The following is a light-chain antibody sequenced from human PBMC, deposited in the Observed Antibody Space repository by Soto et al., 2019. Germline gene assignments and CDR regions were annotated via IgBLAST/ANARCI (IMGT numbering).Light chain of an antibody. Sequence: IVLTHSPGTLSFSPGEIATLSFRASQSVSTRSLAWYQQKPGQAPRLLISGASSRAADIPDRFSGSGSGTDFTLTINRLEPEDFAVYYCQQYDSSPRTFGQGTKVDIK. J-gene: IGKJ1*01. V-gene: IGKV3-20*01. CDR1: QSVSTRS. CDR3: QQYDSSPRT. CDR2: GAS.